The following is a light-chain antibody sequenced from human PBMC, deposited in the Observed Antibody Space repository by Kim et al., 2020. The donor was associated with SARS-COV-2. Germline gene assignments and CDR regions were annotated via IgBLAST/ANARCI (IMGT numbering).Light chain of an antibody. CDR1: SSDVGNYNL. CDR2: EVT. Sequence: QPALTQQASLSGSPGQSITISCTGTSSDVGNYNLVSWYQQHPGKAPKLMIYEVTKRPSGVSNRFSGSKSAYTASLTISGLQAEDVGDYYCGSYALNYTWVFGGGTKLTVL. V-gene: IGLV2-23*02. J-gene: IGLJ3*02. CDR3: GSYALNYTWV.